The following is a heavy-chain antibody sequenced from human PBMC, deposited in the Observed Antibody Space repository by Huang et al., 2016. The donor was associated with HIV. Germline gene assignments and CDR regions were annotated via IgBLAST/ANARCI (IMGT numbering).Heavy chain of an antibody. CDR3: ARGDYYDSSGYHPGYFDY. CDR1: GFILSNYG. J-gene: IGHJ4*02. V-gene: IGHV3-33*04. D-gene: IGHD3-22*01. CDR2: ISNYGMKK. Sequence: VQLIESGGGVVQPGKSLRLPCATSGFILSNYGMDGVPQAPGKGLKWVAFISNYGMKKNYADSVRGRFTVGRDNGNNTLFLQMRSLGVDDTAVYYCARGDYYDSSGYHPGYFDYWGQGILVTVSS.